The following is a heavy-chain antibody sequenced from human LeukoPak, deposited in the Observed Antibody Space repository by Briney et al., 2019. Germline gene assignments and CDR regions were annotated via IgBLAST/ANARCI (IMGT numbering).Heavy chain of an antibody. V-gene: IGHV3-21*06. J-gene: IGHJ3*02. D-gene: IGHD6-13*01. Sequence: GGSLRLSCAASGFTFKSFSMTWVRQAPGKGLEWVASISSTSAHKYHADSVKGRFTISRDNDKNSLYLQMNSLRTEDTALYYCATRVTAGSYDASDIWGQGTMVTVSS. CDR3: ATRVTAGSYDASDI. CDR2: ISSTSAHK. CDR1: GFTFKSFS.